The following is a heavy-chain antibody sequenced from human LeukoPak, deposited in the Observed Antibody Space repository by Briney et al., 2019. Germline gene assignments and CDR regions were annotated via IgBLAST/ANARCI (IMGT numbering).Heavy chain of an antibody. D-gene: IGHD6-19*01. Sequence: SETLSLTCTVSGGSISGYYWSWIRQPPGKGLEWIGYIYYSGSTNYNPSLKCRVTISVDTSKNQFSLKLSSVTAADTAVYYCASGGSGWYFDYWGQGTLVTVSS. V-gene: IGHV4-59*08. CDR3: ASGGSGWYFDY. J-gene: IGHJ4*02. CDR2: IYYSGST. CDR1: GGSISGYY.